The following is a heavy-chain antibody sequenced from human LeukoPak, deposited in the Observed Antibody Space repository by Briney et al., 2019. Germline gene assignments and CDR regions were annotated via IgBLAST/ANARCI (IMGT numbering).Heavy chain of an antibody. V-gene: IGHV3-74*01. CDR1: VFTPSVHW. J-gene: IGHJ6*02. Sequence: GRSLRPSRAASVFTPSVHWTDGAPQAPGKGLVWVSHINSDGSSTSYADSVKGRFTISRDNAKNTVYLQMNSLRVEDTAVYYCARDGQYDMDVWGQGTTVTVSS. CDR3: ARDGQYDMDV. CDR2: INSDGSST.